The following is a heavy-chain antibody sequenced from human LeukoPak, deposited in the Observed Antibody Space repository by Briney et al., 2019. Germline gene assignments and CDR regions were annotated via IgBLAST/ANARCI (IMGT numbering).Heavy chain of an antibody. D-gene: IGHD3-22*01. CDR3: ARSVPDSSGYYLTNWCDP. CDR2: ISYDGSNK. CDR1: GFTFSSYA. Sequence: GGSLRLSCAASGFTFSSYAMHWVRQAPGKGLEWVAVISYDGSNKYYADSVKGRFTISRDNSKNTLYLQMNSLRAEDTAVYYCARSVPDSSGYYLTNWCDPWGQGTLVTVSS. V-gene: IGHV3-30*04. J-gene: IGHJ5*02.